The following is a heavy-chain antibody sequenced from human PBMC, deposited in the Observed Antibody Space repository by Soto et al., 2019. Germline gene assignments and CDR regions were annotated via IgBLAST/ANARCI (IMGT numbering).Heavy chain of an antibody. J-gene: IGHJ4*02. CDR1: GFTFSSYS. CDR2: ISSSSSYI. D-gene: IGHD5-12*01. Sequence: VGSLRLSCAASGFTFSSYSMNWVRHAPGKGLEWVSSISSSSSYIYYADSVKGRFTISRDNAKNSLYLQMNSLRAEDTAVYYCASLVATGYWGQGTLVTVSS. V-gene: IGHV3-21*01. CDR3: ASLVATGY.